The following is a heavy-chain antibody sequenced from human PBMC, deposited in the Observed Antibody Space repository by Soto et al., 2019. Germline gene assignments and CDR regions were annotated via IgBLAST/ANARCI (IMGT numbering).Heavy chain of an antibody. CDR1: GFTFSDYY. CDR2: ISSSGSTI. D-gene: IGHD3-22*01. V-gene: IGHV3-11*01. CDR3: ARGQEDYYDSSGSHNFDY. J-gene: IGHJ4*02. Sequence: GGSLRLSCAASGFTFSDYYMSWIRQAPGKGLEWVSYISSSGSTIYYADSVKGRFTISRDNAKNSLYLQMNSLRAEDTAVYYCARGQEDYYDSSGSHNFDYWGQGTLVTVSS.